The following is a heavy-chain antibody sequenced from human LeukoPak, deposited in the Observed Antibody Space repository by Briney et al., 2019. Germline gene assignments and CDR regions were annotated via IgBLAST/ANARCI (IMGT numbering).Heavy chain of an antibody. D-gene: IGHD5-12*01. V-gene: IGHV3-30*18. CDR2: ISYDGSNK. Sequence: PPGGSLRLSCAASGFTFSSYGMHWVRQAPGKGLEWVAVISYDGSNKYYADSVKGRFTISRDNSKNTLYLQMNSLRAEDTAVYYCAKSATKYRGYDEYYFDYWGQGTLVTVSS. CDR3: AKSATKYRGYDEYYFDY. J-gene: IGHJ4*02. CDR1: GFTFSSYG.